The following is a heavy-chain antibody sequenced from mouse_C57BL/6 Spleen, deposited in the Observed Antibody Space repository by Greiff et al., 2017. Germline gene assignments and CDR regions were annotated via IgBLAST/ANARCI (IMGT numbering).Heavy chain of an antibody. Sequence: VKLVESGAELVKPGASVKISCKASGYAFSSYWMNWVKQRPGKGLEWIGQIYPGDGDTNYNGKFKGKATLTADKSSSTAYMQLSSLTSEDSAVYFCAKSSSSYAMDYWGQGTSVTVSS. CDR1: GYAFSSYW. CDR2: IYPGDGDT. CDR3: AKSSSSYAMDY. V-gene: IGHV1-80*01. J-gene: IGHJ4*01. D-gene: IGHD1-1*01.